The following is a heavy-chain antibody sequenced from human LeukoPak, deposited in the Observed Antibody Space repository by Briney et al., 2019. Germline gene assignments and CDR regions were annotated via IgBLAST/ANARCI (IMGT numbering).Heavy chain of an antibody. D-gene: IGHD4-17*01. J-gene: IGHJ4*02. CDR3: ARVTEYGDYSVDY. Sequence: GGSLRLSCAASGFTVSSNYMSWVRQDPGKGLEWVSVIYSGGSTYYADSVKGRFTISRDNSKNTLYLQMNSLRAEDTAVYYCARVTEYGDYSVDYWGQGTLVTVCS. V-gene: IGHV3-66*01. CDR1: GFTVSSNY. CDR2: IYSGGST.